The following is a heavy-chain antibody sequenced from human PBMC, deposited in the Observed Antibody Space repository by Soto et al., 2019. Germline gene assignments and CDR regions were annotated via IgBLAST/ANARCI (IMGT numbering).Heavy chain of an antibody. D-gene: IGHD2-21*01. Sequence: VKFSCKASQRTFTSYGLSWVRQAPGQGLEWLGTIIPMFGTANYAQRFQGRVTITADEFTSTAYMELSSLTSEDTAVYFCARTPNHFIVALGESTHYYGLDVWGQGTTVTVSS. CDR1: QRTFTSYG. CDR3: ARTPNHFIVALGESTHYYGLDV. V-gene: IGHV1-69*15. CDR2: IIPMFGTA. J-gene: IGHJ6*02.